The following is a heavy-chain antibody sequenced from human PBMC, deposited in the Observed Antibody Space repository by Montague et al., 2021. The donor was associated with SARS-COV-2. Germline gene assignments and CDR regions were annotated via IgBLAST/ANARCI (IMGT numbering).Heavy chain of an antibody. J-gene: IGHJ6*02. Sequence: CAISGDSVSRNNATWNWVRQSPSRGLEWLGRTYYRSKWYNDYAVSVRGRVTINPDTSKNQFSLQLNSVTPEDTAIYYCTSGREGNYNVMDVWGQGTTVTVSS. CDR1: GDSVSRNNAT. D-gene: IGHD1-1*01. V-gene: IGHV6-1*01. CDR3: TSGREGNYNVMDV. CDR2: TYYRSKWYN.